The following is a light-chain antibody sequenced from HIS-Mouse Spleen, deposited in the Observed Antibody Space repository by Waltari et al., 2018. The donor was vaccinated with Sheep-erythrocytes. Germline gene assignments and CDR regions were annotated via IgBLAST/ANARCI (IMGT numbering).Light chain of an antibody. CDR2: DAS. Sequence: IVFLQSPATLALSRGVRATLSCGARHSLSSYVAWYRQKPGQAPRLLIYDASNRATGSTARFSGSGSGTDFTLTISSLEPEDFAVYDWQQRSNWYTFGQGTKLQIK. CDR3: QQRSNWYT. CDR1: HSLSSY. J-gene: IGKJ2*01. V-gene: IGKV3-11*01.